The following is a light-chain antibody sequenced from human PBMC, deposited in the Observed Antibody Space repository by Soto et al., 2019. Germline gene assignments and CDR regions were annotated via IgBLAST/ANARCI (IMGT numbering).Light chain of an antibody. J-gene: IGKJ4*01. CDR3: QQYGSSPPLT. Sequence: EIVMTQSPATLSVSPGERATLSCRASQSVSIKLAWYQQKPGQAPRLLIYDTSTRATGIPARFSGSGSGTDFTLTISRLEPEDFAVYYCQQYGSSPPLTFGGGTKVDNK. CDR2: DTS. V-gene: IGKV3-15*01. CDR1: QSVSIK.